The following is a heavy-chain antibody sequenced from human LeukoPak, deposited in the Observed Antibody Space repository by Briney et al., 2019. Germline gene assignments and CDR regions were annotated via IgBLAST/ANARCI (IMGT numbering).Heavy chain of an antibody. D-gene: IGHD1-14*01. CDR1: GFTFDDYT. Sequence: SLRLSCAASGFTFDDYTMHWVRHAPGKGLEWVSGITWNSGSIGSADSVRGRFTISRDNAKNPLYLEMNSLRAEDTALYYCAKGDHVASWGQGTLVTVSS. CDR3: AKGDHVAS. V-gene: IGHV3-9*01. CDR2: ITWNSGSI. J-gene: IGHJ4*02.